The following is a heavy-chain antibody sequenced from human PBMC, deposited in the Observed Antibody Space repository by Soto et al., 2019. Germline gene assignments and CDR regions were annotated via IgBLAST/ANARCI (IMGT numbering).Heavy chain of an antibody. J-gene: IGHJ4*01. Sequence: GTSVQVSCKASGYTFTSYGISWVRQAPGQGLEWMGWISAYNGNTNYAQKLQGRVTMTTDTSTSTAYMELRSLRSDDTAVYYCARAGDRMIVVVMTPYYFDYWGQGTLVTVCS. CDR2: ISAYNGNT. CDR1: GYTFTSYG. V-gene: IGHV1-18*04. D-gene: IGHD3-22*01. CDR3: ARAGDRMIVVVMTPYYFDY.